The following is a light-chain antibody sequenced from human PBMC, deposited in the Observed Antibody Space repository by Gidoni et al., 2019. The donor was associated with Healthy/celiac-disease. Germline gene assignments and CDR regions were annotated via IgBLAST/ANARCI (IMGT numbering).Light chain of an antibody. CDR1: QSISSY. V-gene: IGKV1-39*01. CDR3: QQSYSTPYT. J-gene: IGKJ2*01. CDR2: AAS. Sequence: DIQLTQSPSSLSASVVDRVTITCRASQSISSYLNWYQQKPGKAPTLLIYAASSLQRGVPSRFSGSGSGTDVTLTISSLQPEDFATYYCQQSYSTPYTFGQGTKLESK.